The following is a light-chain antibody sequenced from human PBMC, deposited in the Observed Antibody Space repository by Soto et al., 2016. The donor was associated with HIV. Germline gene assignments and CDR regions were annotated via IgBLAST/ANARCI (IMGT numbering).Light chain of an antibody. Sequence: SYVLTQPPSVSVAPGKTATITCGDENIGSKVVHWYQQKPGQAPVLVVYDDTDRPSGVPERFSGSNFGNTATLTIDRVEAGDEADYYCQVWDNTSDHYVFGTGTKVTVL. CDR3: QVWDNTSDHYV. V-gene: IGLV3-21*03. CDR2: DDT. J-gene: IGLJ1*01. CDR1: NIGSKV.